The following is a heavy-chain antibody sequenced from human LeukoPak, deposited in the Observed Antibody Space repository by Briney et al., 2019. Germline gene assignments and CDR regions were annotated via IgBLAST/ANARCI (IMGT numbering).Heavy chain of an antibody. CDR1: GFTFSSYG. V-gene: IGHV3-33*01. D-gene: IGHD6-19*01. CDR3: ARDAQWLPGY. J-gene: IGHJ4*02. CDR2: IWYDGSNK. Sequence: PGGSLRLSCAASGFTFSSYGMHWVRQAPDKGLEWVAVIWYDGSNKYYADSVKGRFTISRDNSKNTLYLQMNSLRAEDTAVYYCARDAQWLPGYWGQGTLVTVSS.